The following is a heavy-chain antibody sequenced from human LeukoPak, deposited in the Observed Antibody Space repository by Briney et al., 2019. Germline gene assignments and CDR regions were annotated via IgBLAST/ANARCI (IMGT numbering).Heavy chain of an antibody. CDR1: GFTFSSYG. J-gene: IGHJ4*02. CDR2: IRYDGYNK. Sequence: GGSLRLSCAASGFTFSSYGMHWVRQAPGKGLDWVSFIRYDGYNKYYADSVKGRFTISRDNSKNTLYLQMNSLRLEDTAVYYCAKDRPPDYWGQGTLVTVSS. CDR3: AKDRPPDY. V-gene: IGHV3-30*02.